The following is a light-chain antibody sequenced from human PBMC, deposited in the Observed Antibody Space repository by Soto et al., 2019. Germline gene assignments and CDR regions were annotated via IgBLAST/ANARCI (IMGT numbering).Light chain of an antibody. Sequence: DIQMTQSPSSLSTSVGDRVTITCRASQGVGNYLAWYQQKPGKVPKLLIYAASTLQSGVPSRFSGSGSGTDFTLPISGLQPEDVATYYCLKYNTAPLTFGGGTKVEIK. J-gene: IGKJ4*01. CDR2: AAS. V-gene: IGKV1-27*01. CDR3: LKYNTAPLT. CDR1: QGVGNY.